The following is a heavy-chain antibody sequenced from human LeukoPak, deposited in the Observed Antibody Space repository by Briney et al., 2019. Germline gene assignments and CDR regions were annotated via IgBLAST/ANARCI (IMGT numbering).Heavy chain of an antibody. V-gene: IGHV3-43*01. Sequence: GGSLRLSCATSGFNFYRYTIHWVRHAPGKGLEWVSLAGWAGGTTFYSDSVRGRFTISRDSGRKSVYLQMNSLTTDDTAFYFCAKELDTMFFDYWGQGALVTVSS. D-gene: IGHD3-10*02. J-gene: IGHJ4*02. CDR2: AGWAGGTT. CDR3: AKELDTMFFDY. CDR1: GFNFYRYT.